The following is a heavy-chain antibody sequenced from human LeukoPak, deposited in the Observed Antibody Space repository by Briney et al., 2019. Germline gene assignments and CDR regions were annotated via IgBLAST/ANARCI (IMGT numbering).Heavy chain of an antibody. Sequence: SETLSLTCAVYGGSFSGYYWSWVRQPPGKGLEWIGEINHSGSTNYNPSLKSRVTISVDTSKNQFSLKLSSVTAADTAVYYCARALEQQLVQNRDYWGQGTLVTVSS. D-gene: IGHD6-13*01. CDR2: INHSGST. J-gene: IGHJ4*02. V-gene: IGHV4-34*01. CDR1: GGSFSGYY. CDR3: ARALEQQLVQNRDY.